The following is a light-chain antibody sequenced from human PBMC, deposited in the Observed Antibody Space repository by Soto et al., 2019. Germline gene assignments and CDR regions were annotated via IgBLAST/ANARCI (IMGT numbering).Light chain of an antibody. J-gene: IGLJ3*02. Sequence: QSALTQPASVSGSPGQSISISCTGSSSDIGIYNYVSWCQQHPGKAPKTVIYDVSDRPSGVSNRFSGSKSGNTASLTISGLQAEDEADYYCSSYTSSGTGVFGGGTQLTVL. V-gene: IGLV2-14*01. CDR1: SSDIGIYNY. CDR2: DVS. CDR3: SSYTSSGTGV.